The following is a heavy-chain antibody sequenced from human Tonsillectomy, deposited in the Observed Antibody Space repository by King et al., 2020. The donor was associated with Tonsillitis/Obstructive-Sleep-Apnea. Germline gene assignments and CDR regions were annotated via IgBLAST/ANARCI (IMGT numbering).Heavy chain of an antibody. CDR1: GFTFSSYS. Sequence: VQLVESGGGLVKPGGSLRLSCAASGFTFSSYSINWVRQAPGKGLEWVSSISSGSSYIYYADSVKGRFTISRDNAKNSLYLQMNSLRGEDTAMYYCAREDKYCRSTSCQLQFDYWGQGTLVTVSS. D-gene: IGHD2-2*01. CDR2: ISSGSSYI. J-gene: IGHJ4*02. CDR3: AREDKYCRSTSCQLQFDY. V-gene: IGHV3-21*01.